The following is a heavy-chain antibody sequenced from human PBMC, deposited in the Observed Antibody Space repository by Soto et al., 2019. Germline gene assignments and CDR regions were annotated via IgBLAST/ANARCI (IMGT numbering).Heavy chain of an antibody. Sequence: VGSLRLSCVGSGFTFISYDMHWVRQAPGKGLEWVGFISFDGSKKHYADSVEGRFTISRDNSKSTMYLEMNSLRPEDTAVYYCTKVDVWGPGTAVTVSS. J-gene: IGHJ6*01. CDR3: TKVDV. CDR1: GFTFISYD. CDR2: ISFDGSKK. V-gene: IGHV3-30-3*01.